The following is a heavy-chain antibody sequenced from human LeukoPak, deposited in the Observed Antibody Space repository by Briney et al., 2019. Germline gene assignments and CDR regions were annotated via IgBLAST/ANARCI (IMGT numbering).Heavy chain of an antibody. CDR1: GYTFTSYD. J-gene: IGHJ4*02. Sequence: ASVKVSCKASGYTFTSYDINWVRQATGQGLEWMGWMNPNSGNTGYAQKFQGRVTITRNTSISTAYMELSSLRSEDTAVYYCARGRIRYGYNQKIFDYWGQGTLVTVSS. CDR3: ARGRIRYGYNQKIFDY. D-gene: IGHD5-24*01. CDR2: MNPNSGNT. V-gene: IGHV1-8*03.